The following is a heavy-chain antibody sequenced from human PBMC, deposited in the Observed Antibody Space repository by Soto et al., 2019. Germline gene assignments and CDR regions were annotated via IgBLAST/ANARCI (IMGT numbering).Heavy chain of an antibody. J-gene: IGHJ6*02. D-gene: IGHD3-10*01. CDR2: ISGTSSHI. CDR1: GFTFSTYR. Sequence: PGGSLRLSCAASGFTFSTYRMNWVRQAPGKGLEWVSSISGTSSHIYYADSLKGRITISRDNAKNSVYLQMNSLRAEDTALYYCARDPPRTYYYGSGSFYHSYYGMDVWGQGTTVTVSS. V-gene: IGHV3-21*01. CDR3: ARDPPRTYYYGSGSFYHSYYGMDV.